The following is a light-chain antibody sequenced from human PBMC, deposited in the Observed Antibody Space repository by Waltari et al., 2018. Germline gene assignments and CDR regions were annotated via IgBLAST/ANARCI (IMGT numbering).Light chain of an antibody. CDR2: LGS. Sequence: DIVMTQSPLSLSVTPGEPASVSCRSSQSLLHSNGRSGLDWYLQKPGQSPQLLIYLGSYRASGVPDRFSGSGSGTDFTLKISRVEAEDVGVYYCMQRLQSPWTFGQGTKVEIK. CDR3: MQRLQSPWT. V-gene: IGKV2-28*01. J-gene: IGKJ1*01. CDR1: QSLLHSNGRSG.